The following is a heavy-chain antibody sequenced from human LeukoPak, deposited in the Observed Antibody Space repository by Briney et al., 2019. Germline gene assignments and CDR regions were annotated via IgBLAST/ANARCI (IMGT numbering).Heavy chain of an antibody. CDR1: GFTFSSYS. D-gene: IGHD6-13*01. CDR3: ARSGVQLYYYYMDV. V-gene: IGHV3-21*01. J-gene: IGHJ6*03. Sequence: GGSLRLSCAASGFTFSSYSMNWVRQAPGKGLEWVSSISSSSSYIYYADSVKGRFTISRDNAKNSLYLQMNSLRAEDTAVYYCARSGVQLYYYYMDVWGKGTTVTISS. CDR2: ISSSSSYI.